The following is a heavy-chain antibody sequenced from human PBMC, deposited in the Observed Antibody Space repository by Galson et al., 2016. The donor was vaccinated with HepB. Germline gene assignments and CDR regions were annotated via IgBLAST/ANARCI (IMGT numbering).Heavy chain of an antibody. CDR2: ISYDGSNK. CDR1: GFTFSSYG. D-gene: IGHD3-22*01. Sequence: SLRLSCAASGFTFSSYGMHWVRQAPGKGLEWVAVISYDGSNKYYADSVKGRFTISRDNSKNTLYLQMNSLRAEDTAVYYCASYDSTGYLGWPLLSYDYWGQGTLVTVSS. V-gene: IGHV3-30*03. J-gene: IGHJ4*02. CDR3: ASYDSTGYLGWPLLSYDY.